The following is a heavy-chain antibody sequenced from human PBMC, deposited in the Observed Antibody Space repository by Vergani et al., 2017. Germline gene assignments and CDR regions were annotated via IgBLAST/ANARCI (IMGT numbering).Heavy chain of an antibody. CDR3: ARDRPFLPFDY. Sequence: EVQLLESGGGLVQPGGSLRLSCAASGFTFSSYSMNWVRQAPGKGLEWVSYISSSSSTIYYADSVKGRFTISRDNAKNSLYLQMNSLRAEDTAVYYCARDRPFLPFDYWGQGTLVTVSS. CDR2: ISSSSSTI. J-gene: IGHJ4*02. V-gene: IGHV3-48*01. D-gene: IGHD3-16*01. CDR1: GFTFSSYS.